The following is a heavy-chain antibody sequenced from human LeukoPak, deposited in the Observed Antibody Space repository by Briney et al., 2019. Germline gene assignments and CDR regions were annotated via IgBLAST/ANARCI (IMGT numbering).Heavy chain of an antibody. Sequence: SQTLSLTCAISGDSVSSNSAIWNWIRQSPSRGLEWLGRTYYRSKWYNDYAVSVKSRIIINPDTSKSQFSLQLNSVTPEDTAMYYCARARSGSNWFDPWGQGTLVTVSS. CDR1: GDSVSSNSAI. V-gene: IGHV6-1*01. CDR3: ARARSGSNWFDP. CDR2: TYYRSKWYN. J-gene: IGHJ5*02. D-gene: IGHD6-19*01.